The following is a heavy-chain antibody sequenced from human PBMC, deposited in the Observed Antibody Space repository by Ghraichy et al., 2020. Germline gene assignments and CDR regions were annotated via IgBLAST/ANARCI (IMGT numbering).Heavy chain of an antibody. CDR3: ARVGRGEDYGDFYFDH. CDR1: GFNVSTKY. CDR2: IYSNGGT. D-gene: IGHD4-17*01. Sequence: GGSLRLSCAASGFNVSTKYMSWVRQAPGKGLEWVSVIYSNGGTYYAESVRGRFSISRDNYKNTLYFQMNSLRPADTAVYYCARVGRGEDYGDFYFDHWGQGTPVTVSS. J-gene: IGHJ4*02. V-gene: IGHV3-66*02.